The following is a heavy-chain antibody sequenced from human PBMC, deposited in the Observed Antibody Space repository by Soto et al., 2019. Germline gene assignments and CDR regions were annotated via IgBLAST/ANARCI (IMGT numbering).Heavy chain of an antibody. D-gene: IGHD3-3*01. Sequence: QITLKESGPTLVKPTETLTLTCTFSGFSLNTYGVGVGWIRQPPGKALEWLAIIYWDHDQYFSPSLKDRLALXNDTSTNQIVLTMTNMHPVDTATYFCGRFVRTFDIWGQGTVVTVSS. CDR3: GRFVRTFDI. J-gene: IGHJ3*02. CDR2: IYWDHDQ. V-gene: IGHV2-5*02. CDR1: GFSLNTYGVG.